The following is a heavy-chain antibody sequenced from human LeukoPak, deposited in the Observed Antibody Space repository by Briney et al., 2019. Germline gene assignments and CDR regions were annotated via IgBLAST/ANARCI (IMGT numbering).Heavy chain of an antibody. V-gene: IGHV4-4*07. Sequence: PSEPLSLTCTVSGGFISSYYWSWLRQPAGKALEGIGRIYTSGRTNYNPSLKSRVHISVEPSKIQYSLKLSSVTAADTTVYYCARVITDGVVATIFDGLSNWFDPWGQGTLVTVSS. CDR3: ARVITDGVVATIFDGLSNWFDP. CDR2: IYTSGRT. CDR1: GGFISSYY. J-gene: IGHJ5*02. D-gene: IGHD5-12*01.